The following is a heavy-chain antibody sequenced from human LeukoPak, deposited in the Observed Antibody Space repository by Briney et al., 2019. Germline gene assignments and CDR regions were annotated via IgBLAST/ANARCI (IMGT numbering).Heavy chain of an antibody. CDR3: ASTEWELLNWFDP. CDR2: IYYSGST. V-gene: IGHV4-39*01. J-gene: IGHJ5*02. D-gene: IGHD1-26*01. CDR1: GGSISSSSYY. Sequence: PSETLSLTCTVSGGSISSSSYYWGWIRQPPGKGLEWIGSIYYSGSTYYNPSLKSRVTISVDTSKNQFSLKLSSVTAADTAVHYCASTEWELLNWFDPWGQGTLVTVSS.